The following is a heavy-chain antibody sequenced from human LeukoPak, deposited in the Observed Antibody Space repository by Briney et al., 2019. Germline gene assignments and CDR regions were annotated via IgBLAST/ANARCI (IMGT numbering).Heavy chain of an antibody. CDR3: ARADIRAIASSGWYGFDY. CDR1: GYTFTSYG. J-gene: IGHJ4*02. V-gene: IGHV1-18*01. Sequence: ASXXVSCRASGYTFTSYGISWVRQAPGQGLEWMGWISGYNGNTNYAQKFQGRVTMTTDTSTSTAYMELRSLRSDDTAVYYCARADIRAIASSGWYGFDYWGQGTLVTVSS. D-gene: IGHD6-19*01. CDR2: ISGYNGNT.